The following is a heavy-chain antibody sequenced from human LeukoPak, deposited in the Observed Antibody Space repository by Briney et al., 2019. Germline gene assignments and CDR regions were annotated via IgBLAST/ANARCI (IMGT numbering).Heavy chain of an antibody. CDR2: VYPDDSDT. V-gene: IGHV5-51*01. D-gene: IGHD3-22*01. CDR3: ARPNITSYYDSRGYDAFDV. Sequence: GESLKISCKGSGYRFNAYWIAWVRQMPGKGLEWMGIVYPDDSDTRYSPSFQGQVTISADKSVRTAYLQWSSLKASDTAMYYCARPNITSYYDSRGYDAFDVWGQGTMVTVSS. CDR1: GYRFNAYW. J-gene: IGHJ3*01.